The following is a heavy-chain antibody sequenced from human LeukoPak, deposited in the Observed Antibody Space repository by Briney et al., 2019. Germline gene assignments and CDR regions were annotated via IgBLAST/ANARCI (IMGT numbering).Heavy chain of an antibody. D-gene: IGHD3-22*01. V-gene: IGHV1-69*04. J-gene: IGHJ1*01. CDR2: IIPIFGIA. CDR3: AELYYYDSSGYYYEYFQH. CDR1: GGTFSSYA. Sequence: ASVKASCKASGGTFSSYAISWVRQAPGQGLEWMGRIIPIFGIANYAQKFQGRVTITADKSTSTAYMELSSLRSEDTAVYYCAELYYYDSSGYYYEYFQHWGQGTLVTVSS.